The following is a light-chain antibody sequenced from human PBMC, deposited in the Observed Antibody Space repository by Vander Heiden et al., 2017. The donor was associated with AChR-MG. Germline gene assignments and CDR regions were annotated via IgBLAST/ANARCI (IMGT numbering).Light chain of an antibody. CDR1: SSDVGSYYY. J-gene: IGLJ2*01. Sequence: QSALTQPPSASGSPGQSVTISCTGTSSDVGSYYYVSWYQQHPGKAPKLMIYEVSKRPSGVPDRFSGSKSGNTASLTVSGLQAEDEADYYCSSYAGSNNFVVFGGGTKLTVL. V-gene: IGLV2-8*01. CDR2: EVS. CDR3: SSYAGSNNFVV.